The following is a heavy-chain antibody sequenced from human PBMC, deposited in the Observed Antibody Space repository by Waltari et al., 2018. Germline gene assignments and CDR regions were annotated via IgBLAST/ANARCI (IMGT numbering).Heavy chain of an antibody. V-gene: IGHV3-23*01. CDR3: AKDISRDQYLVVVTAADY. CDR2: ISGSGEI. J-gene: IGHJ4*02. D-gene: IGHD2-21*02. Sequence: EVQLLDSGGGLVKPGGSLRLSCAASGFPFSNYAMTWVRQAPGKGLEWVSGISGSGEIYYADSMRGRFTISRDNSKSTLYLQMNSLRAEDTAMYYCAKDISRDQYLVVVTAADYWGQGTLVTVSS. CDR1: GFPFSNYA.